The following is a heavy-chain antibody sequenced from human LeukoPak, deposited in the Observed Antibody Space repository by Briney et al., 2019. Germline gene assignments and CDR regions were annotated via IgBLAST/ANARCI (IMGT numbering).Heavy chain of an antibody. CDR3: ARAGY. V-gene: IGHV3-30-3*01. CDR1: GLTFSSHA. Sequence: QPGRSLRLSCVASGLTFSSHAMHWVRQAPGKGLEWVAVISHDGSDKHNTDSVKGRFTISRDNSRNTLYLQMNSLRAEDTAVYYCARAGYWGQGTLVTVSS. J-gene: IGHJ4*02. CDR2: ISHDGSDK.